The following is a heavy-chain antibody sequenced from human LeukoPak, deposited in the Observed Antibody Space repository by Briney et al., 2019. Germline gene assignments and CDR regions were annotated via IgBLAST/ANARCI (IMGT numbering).Heavy chain of an antibody. J-gene: IGHJ4*02. Sequence: GESLKISCKGSGYSFTYYWIGWVRQMPGKGLEWMGIIYPGDSGTRYSPSFQGQVTISADKSINTAYLQWSSLKASDTAIYYCARLPPNEYYYDSSGFFDYWGQGTLVSVSS. CDR2: IYPGDSGT. CDR3: ARLPPNEYYYDSSGFFDY. D-gene: IGHD3-22*01. V-gene: IGHV5-51*01. CDR1: GYSFTYYW.